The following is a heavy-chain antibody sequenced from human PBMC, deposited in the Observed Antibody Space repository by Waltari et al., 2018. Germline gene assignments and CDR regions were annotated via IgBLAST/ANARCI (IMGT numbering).Heavy chain of an antibody. V-gene: IGHV1-3*01. CDR2: INDGNGNT. CDR3: ARDYTYCSGCSCYRNWFDP. Sequence: QVQLVQSGAEVKKPGASVKVSCKASGYTFTSYAMHWVRQAPGQRLEWMGWINDGNGNTKYSQKFQCRVTITRDTSASTAYMELSSLRSEDTAVYYCARDYTYCSGCSCYRNWFDPWGQGTLVTVSS. D-gene: IGHD2-15*01. CDR1: GYTFTSYA. J-gene: IGHJ5*02.